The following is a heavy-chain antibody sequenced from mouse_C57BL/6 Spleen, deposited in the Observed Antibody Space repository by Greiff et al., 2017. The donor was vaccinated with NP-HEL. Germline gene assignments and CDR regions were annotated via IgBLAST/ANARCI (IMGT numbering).Heavy chain of an antibody. J-gene: IGHJ1*03. CDR2: IDPEKGDT. CDR3: TRYNYGRRGYFDV. D-gene: IGHD1-1*01. V-gene: IGHV14-4*01. CDR1: GFNIKDDY. Sequence: VQLKQSGAELVRPGASVKLSCTASGFNIKDDYMHWVKQRPEQGLEWIGWIDPEKGDTEYASKFQGKATITADTSSNTANLQLSSLTSEDTDVSYCTRYNYGRRGYFDVWGTGTTVTVSS.